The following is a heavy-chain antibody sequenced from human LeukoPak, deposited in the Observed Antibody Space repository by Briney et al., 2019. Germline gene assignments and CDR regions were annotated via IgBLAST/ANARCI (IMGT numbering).Heavy chain of an antibody. Sequence: GGSLRLSCAASGFTFGNYGMSWVRQAAGKGLEWVSGFSGSGSSTYYADSVKGRFTISRDNSKNTLYLQMNSLRAEDTAVYYCAKSAYYDFWSGYYTADYWGQGTLVTVSS. D-gene: IGHD3-3*01. CDR1: GFTFGNYG. CDR3: AKSAYYDFWSGYYTADY. J-gene: IGHJ4*02. V-gene: IGHV3-23*01. CDR2: FSGSGSST.